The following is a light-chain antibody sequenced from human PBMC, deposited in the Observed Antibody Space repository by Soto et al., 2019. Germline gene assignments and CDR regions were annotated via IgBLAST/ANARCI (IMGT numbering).Light chain of an antibody. Sequence: EIVMTQSPATLSLSPGERAALSCRASQSINSELAWYQQKPGQPPRLLIYGASTRATGVPARFTGSESGSEFTLTIIGLQSEDFAVYYCQPGHNWPLTFGQGTRLEI. J-gene: IGKJ2*01. V-gene: IGKV3-15*01. CDR2: GAS. CDR3: QPGHNWPLT. CDR1: QSINSE.